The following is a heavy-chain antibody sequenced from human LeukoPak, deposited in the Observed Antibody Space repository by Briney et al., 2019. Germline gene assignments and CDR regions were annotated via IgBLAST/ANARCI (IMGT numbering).Heavy chain of an antibody. Sequence: SQTLSLTCAISGDSVSSNSAAWNWIRQSPPRGLEWLGRTYYRSKWYNDYAVSVKSRITINPDTSKNQFSLQLNSVTPEDTAVYYCARESGWNDVGTFDYWGQGTLVTVSS. CDR2: TYYRSKWYN. V-gene: IGHV6-1*01. D-gene: IGHD1-1*01. CDR1: GDSVSSNSAA. J-gene: IGHJ4*02. CDR3: ARESGWNDVGTFDY.